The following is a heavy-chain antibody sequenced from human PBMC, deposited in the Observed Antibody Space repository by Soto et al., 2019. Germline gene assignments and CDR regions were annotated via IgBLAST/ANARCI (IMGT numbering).Heavy chain of an antibody. CDR3: ARGMYYDFWSGYYPHYYYGMDV. V-gene: IGHV4-59*01. CDR2: IYYSGST. CDR1: GGSISSYY. D-gene: IGHD3-3*01. Sequence: PSETLSLTCTVSGGSISSYYWSWIRQPPGKGLEWIGYIYYSGSTNYNPSLKSRVTISVDTSKNQFSLKLSSVTAADTAVYYCARGMYYDFWSGYYPHYYYGMDVWGQGTTVTAP. J-gene: IGHJ6*02.